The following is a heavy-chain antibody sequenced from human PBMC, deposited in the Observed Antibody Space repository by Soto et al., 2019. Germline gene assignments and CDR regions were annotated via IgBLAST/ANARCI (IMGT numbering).Heavy chain of an antibody. CDR2: IYYSGST. D-gene: IGHD2-2*01. CDR3: ARGYQLLSFWFDP. Sequence: SETLSLTCTVSGGSISSYYWSWIRQPPGKGLEWIGYIYYSGSTNYNPSLKSRVTISVDTPKNQFSLKLSSVTAADTAVYYCARGYQLLSFWFDPWGQGTLVTVSS. V-gene: IGHV4-59*01. CDR1: GGSISSYY. J-gene: IGHJ5*02.